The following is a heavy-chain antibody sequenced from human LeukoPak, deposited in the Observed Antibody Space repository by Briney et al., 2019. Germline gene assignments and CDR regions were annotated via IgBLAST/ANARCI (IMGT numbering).Heavy chain of an antibody. Sequence: PSETLSRTCTVSGGSISSSSYYWGWIRQPPGKGLEWIGSIYYSGSTYYNPSLKSRVTISVDTSKNQFSLKLSSVTAADTAVYYCARRTYSSSWYGFNYFDYWGQGTLVTVSS. CDR1: GGSISSSSYY. CDR3: ARRTYSSSWYGFNYFDY. V-gene: IGHV4-39*01. J-gene: IGHJ4*02. CDR2: IYYSGST. D-gene: IGHD6-13*01.